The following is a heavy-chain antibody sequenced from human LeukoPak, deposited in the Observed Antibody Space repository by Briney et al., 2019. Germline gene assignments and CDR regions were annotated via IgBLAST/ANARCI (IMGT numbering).Heavy chain of an antibody. CDR2: IRYDESKK. V-gene: IGHV3-30*02. CDR3: AKDTSLLRNYFDSSGYYPDY. Sequence: GGSLRLSCAASGFTFSNYGMHWVRQAPGKGLEWVAFIRYDESKKYYVDSVKGRFTISRDTSKNSLYLQMSSLRVEDTGVYYCAKDTSLLRNYFDSSGYYPDYWGQGTLVTVSS. D-gene: IGHD3-22*01. CDR1: GFTFSNYG. J-gene: IGHJ4*02.